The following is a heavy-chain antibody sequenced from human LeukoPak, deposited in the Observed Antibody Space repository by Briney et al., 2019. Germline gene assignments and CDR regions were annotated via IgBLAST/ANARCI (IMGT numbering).Heavy chain of an antibody. J-gene: IGHJ4*02. D-gene: IGHD1-26*01. Sequence: GGSLRLSCAASGFTFSSYGMHWVRQAPGKGLEWVAVISYDGSNKYYADSVKGRFTISRDNSKNTLYLQMNSLRAEDTAVYYCAKDIMGATSYFDYWGQGTLVTVSS. V-gene: IGHV3-30*18. CDR3: AKDIMGATSYFDY. CDR1: GFTFSSYG. CDR2: ISYDGSNK.